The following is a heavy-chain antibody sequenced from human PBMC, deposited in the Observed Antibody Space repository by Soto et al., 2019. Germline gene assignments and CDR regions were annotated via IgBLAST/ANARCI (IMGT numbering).Heavy chain of an antibody. D-gene: IGHD1-7*01. CDR1: GFTFSSYA. J-gene: IGHJ4*02. CDR2: ISYDGSNK. CDR3: ARVWTGTTDY. V-gene: IGHV3-30-3*01. Sequence: PGGSLRLSCAASGFTFSSYAMHWVRQAPGKGLEWVAVISYDGSNKYYADSVKGRFTISRDNSKNTLYLQMNSLRAEDTAVYYCARVWTGTTDYWGQGTLVTVSS.